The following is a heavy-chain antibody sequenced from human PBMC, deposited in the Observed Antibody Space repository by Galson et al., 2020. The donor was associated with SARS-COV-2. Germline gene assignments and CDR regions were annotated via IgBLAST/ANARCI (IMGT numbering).Heavy chain of an antibody. CDR3: ARGGFIAARPNYYYDYMDV. J-gene: IGHJ6*03. Sequence: SVKVSCKASGGTFSSYAISWVRQAPGQGLEWMGGIIPIFGTANYAQKFQGRVTITADESTSTAYMELSSLRSEDTAVYYCARGGFIAARPNYYYDYMDVWGKGTTVTVSS. CDR2: IIPIFGTA. D-gene: IGHD6-6*01. V-gene: IGHV1-69*13. CDR1: GGTFSSYA.